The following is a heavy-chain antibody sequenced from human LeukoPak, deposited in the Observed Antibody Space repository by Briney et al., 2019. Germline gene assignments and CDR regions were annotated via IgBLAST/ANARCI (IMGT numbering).Heavy chain of an antibody. CDR1: GFTFSRYA. CDR3: AKGHTVGALYYFDY. J-gene: IGHJ4*02. Sequence: GGSLRLSCAASGFTFSRYAMSWVRQAPGKGLEWVPTINDNGGGSYSADSVRGRFTISRDNSKNTLSLQMNSLRVEDTAVYYCAKGHTVGALYYFDYWGQGTLVTVSS. CDR2: INDNGGGS. D-gene: IGHD1-26*01. V-gene: IGHV3-23*01.